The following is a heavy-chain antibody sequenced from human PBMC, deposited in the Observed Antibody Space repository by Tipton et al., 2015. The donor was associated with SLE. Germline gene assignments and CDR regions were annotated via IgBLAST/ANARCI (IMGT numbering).Heavy chain of an antibody. CDR3: ARSHGGDPDDAFHI. J-gene: IGHJ3*02. D-gene: IGHD3-16*01. CDR1: GFTFINYA. Sequence: VQLVQSGGGLVKPGGSLRLSCAASGFTFINYAMTWVRQAPGKGLEWVSSTTRSSTYIYYADSVKGRFTISRDNAKNSLYLQMNSLRAEDTAVYYCARSHGGDPDDAFHIWGQGTMVTVSS. V-gene: IGHV3-21*03. CDR2: TTRSSTYI.